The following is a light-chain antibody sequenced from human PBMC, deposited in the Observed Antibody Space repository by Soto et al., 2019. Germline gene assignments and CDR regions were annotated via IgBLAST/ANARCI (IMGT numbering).Light chain of an antibody. V-gene: IGLV2-23*02. CDR3: CSYAGSSTPVV. J-gene: IGLJ2*01. CDR2: GVS. CDR1: SSDVGSYNL. Sequence: QPVSVSGSPGQSITISCTGTSSDVGSYNLVSWYQQHPGKAPKLMIYGVSKRPSGVSNRFSGSKSGNTASLTISGLQAEDEADYYCCSYAGSSTPVVFGGGTKLTVL.